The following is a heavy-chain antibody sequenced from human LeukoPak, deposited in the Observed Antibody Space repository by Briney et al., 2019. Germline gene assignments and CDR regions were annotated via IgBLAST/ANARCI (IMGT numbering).Heavy chain of an antibody. D-gene: IGHD3-22*01. CDR1: GFTFSSYS. Sequence: GGSLRLSCAASGFTFSSYSMNWVRQAPGKGLEWVSSISSSSSYIYYADSVKGRFTISRDNAKNSLYLQMNSLRGEDTAVYYCARGHSSGYYYFDYWGQGTLVTVSS. CDR3: ARGHSSGYYYFDY. CDR2: ISSSSSYI. V-gene: IGHV3-21*01. J-gene: IGHJ4*02.